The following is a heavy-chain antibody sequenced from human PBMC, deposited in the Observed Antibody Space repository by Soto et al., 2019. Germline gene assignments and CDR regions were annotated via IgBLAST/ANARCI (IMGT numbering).Heavy chain of an antibody. Sequence: QVQLVQSGAEVKKPGSSVKISCTASGVTFNNYTFTWVRRAPGQGLEWMGRVIPLLDASNYADKFQDRVTITADRATSTDYMELSGLKSEDSAIYYCASGKSQMTQDRMGFYYYMEVWGKGTTVTVSS. CDR3: ASGKSQMTQDRMGFYYYMEV. CDR1: GVTFNNYT. J-gene: IGHJ6*03. V-gene: IGHV1-69*08. D-gene: IGHD2-15*01. CDR2: VIPLLDAS.